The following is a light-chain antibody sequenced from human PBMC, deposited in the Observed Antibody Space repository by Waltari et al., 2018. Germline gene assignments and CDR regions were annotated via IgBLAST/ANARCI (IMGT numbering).Light chain of an antibody. J-gene: IGLJ1*01. Sequence: QSSLTQPASLSGSPGQSIHTPCTGTISFVVAYLHVSWYQKHPGKAPKLIIYDVSNRPSGVSNRFSGSKSGNTASLTISGLQAEDEADYYCSSYTSSSPNYVFGTGTKVTVL. CDR2: DVS. CDR1: ISFVVAYLH. CDR3: SSYTSSSPNYV. V-gene: IGLV2-14*03.